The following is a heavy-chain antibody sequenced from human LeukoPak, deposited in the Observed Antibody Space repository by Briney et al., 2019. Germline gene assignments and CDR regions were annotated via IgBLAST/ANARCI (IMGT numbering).Heavy chain of an antibody. CDR1: GFTFSSYG. Sequence: PGRSLRLSCAASGFTFSSYGMHWVRQAPGKGLEWVAVISYDGSNKYYADSVKGRFTISRDNAKSALYLQMNSLRLEDTAVYYCAAGTAADFWGQGTLVTVSS. D-gene: IGHD6-13*01. J-gene: IGHJ4*02. CDR3: AAGTAADF. CDR2: ISYDGSNK. V-gene: IGHV3-30*03.